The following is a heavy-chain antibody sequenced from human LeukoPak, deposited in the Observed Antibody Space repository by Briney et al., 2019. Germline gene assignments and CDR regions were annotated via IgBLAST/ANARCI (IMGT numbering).Heavy chain of an antibody. J-gene: IGHJ5*02. D-gene: IGHD2-2*01. CDR1: GGSISSGGYY. Sequence: SETLSLTCTVSGGSISSGGYYWSWIRQHPGKGLEWIGYIYYSGSTNYNPSLKSRVTISVDTSKNQFSLKLSSVTAADTAVYYCARDVAVVVPAAMGWFDPWGQGTLVTVSS. V-gene: IGHV4-31*03. CDR2: IYYSGST. CDR3: ARDVAVVVPAAMGWFDP.